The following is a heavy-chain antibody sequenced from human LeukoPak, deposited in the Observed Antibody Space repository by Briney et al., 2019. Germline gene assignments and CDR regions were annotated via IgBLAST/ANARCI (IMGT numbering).Heavy chain of an antibody. Sequence: GGSLRLSCVASGFTFSSNWMHCVRQAPGKGLVWVSRINSDGSSRSYADSVKGRFTISRDNAKNTLYLQMDSLRAEDAAVYYCARPLDGYNTFNYWSQGTLVTVSS. CDR1: GFTFSSNW. V-gene: IGHV3-74*01. CDR2: INSDGSSR. D-gene: IGHD5-24*01. CDR3: ARPLDGYNTFNY. J-gene: IGHJ4*02.